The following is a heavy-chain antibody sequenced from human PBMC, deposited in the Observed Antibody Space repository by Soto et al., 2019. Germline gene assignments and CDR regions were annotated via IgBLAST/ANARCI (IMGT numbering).Heavy chain of an antibody. CDR1: GFSFGDYA. CDR3: AKGFCSSTRCLTYSYMDV. CDR2: ISWNTGTV. V-gene: IGHV3-9*01. Sequence: DVQLVDSGGGLVQPGRSLRLSCAASGFSFGDYAMHWVRQAPGKGLEWVSGISWNTGTVGYGDSVRGRFTISRDNAENSLYLQMNSLRAEDTALYYCAKGFCSSTRCLTYSYMDVWGKGTTVTVSS. J-gene: IGHJ6*03. D-gene: IGHD2-2*01.